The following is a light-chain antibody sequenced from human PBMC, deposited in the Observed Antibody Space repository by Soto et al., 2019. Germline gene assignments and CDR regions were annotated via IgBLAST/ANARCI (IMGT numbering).Light chain of an antibody. J-gene: IGKJ4*01. CDR1: QSVRTY. CDR2: GAS. V-gene: IGKV3-11*01. Sequence: IVLTQSPATLSLSPGERATLSCRARQSVRTYLSWYQHKPGQAPRLLIYGASNRATGIPARFSGSGSGTDFTLTISSLGPEDSAVYYCQQRYNWLTFGGGTKVEIK. CDR3: QQRYNWLT.